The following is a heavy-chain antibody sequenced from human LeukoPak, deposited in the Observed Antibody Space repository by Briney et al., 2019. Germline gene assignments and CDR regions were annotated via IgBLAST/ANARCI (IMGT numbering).Heavy chain of an antibody. CDR3: ASGGDYSSIYFDY. CDR2: ISVYNGNT. CDR1: GNTFSNYG. V-gene: IGHV1-18*01. Sequence: ASVKVSCKASGNTFSNYGTSWVRQAPGQGLEWMGWISVYNGNTNYAQKLQGRVTMTTDTPTSTAYMELRSLRSDDTAVYYCASGGDYSSIYFDYWGQGTLVTVSS. D-gene: IGHD2-21*01. J-gene: IGHJ4*02.